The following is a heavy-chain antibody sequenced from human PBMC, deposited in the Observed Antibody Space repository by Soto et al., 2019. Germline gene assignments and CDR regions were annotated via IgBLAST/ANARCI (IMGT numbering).Heavy chain of an antibody. Sequence: EVQLVESGGGLVEPGGSLRLSCAASGFNFISYTINWVRQAPGKRLEWLSSISSSGYIFSTDSVRGRFTISRDNAKNSVYLQINSLRAEDTAVYFCARDCSGGSCYPGMDVWGQGTTVTVSS. CDR1: GFNFISYT. CDR3: ARDCSGGSCYPGMDV. V-gene: IGHV3-21*01. D-gene: IGHD2-15*01. CDR2: ISSSGYI. J-gene: IGHJ6*02.